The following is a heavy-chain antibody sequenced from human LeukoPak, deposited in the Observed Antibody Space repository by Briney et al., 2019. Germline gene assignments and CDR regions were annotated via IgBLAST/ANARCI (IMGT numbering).Heavy chain of an antibody. Sequence: ASVKVSCRSSGYDFSTYGITWVRQAPGQGLEYMGWIRPSNGNRNYAQKVQDRVTLTTDTSTSTVYMELRSLRSDDTAVYYCARAFSASKSCDYWGQGTLVTVSS. CDR2: IRPSNGNR. CDR3: ARAFSASKSCDY. D-gene: IGHD6-19*01. CDR1: GYDFSTYG. V-gene: IGHV1-18*01. J-gene: IGHJ4*02.